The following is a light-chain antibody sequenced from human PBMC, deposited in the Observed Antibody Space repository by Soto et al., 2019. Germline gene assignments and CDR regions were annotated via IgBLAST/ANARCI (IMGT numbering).Light chain of an antibody. CDR2: DAY. V-gene: IGKV3-11*01. CDR3: QQRHRWPIT. CDR1: QSFRGL. J-gene: IGKJ5*01. Sequence: VLTQAPVTLSFAQRARGTLPSRASQSFRGLLAWYQQKPGQAPRLLIYDAYNRATGIPPRFSGSGSGTDFTLTISSLEPEDSAVYYCQQRHRWPITFGQGTRLEIK.